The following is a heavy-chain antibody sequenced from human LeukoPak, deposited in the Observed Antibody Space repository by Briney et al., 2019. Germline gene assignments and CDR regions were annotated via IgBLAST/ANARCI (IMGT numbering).Heavy chain of an antibody. D-gene: IGHD4-17*01. CDR1: GFTFSSYS. Sequence: GGSLRLSCAASGFTFSSYSMNWVRQAPGKGLEWVSYISSSSSTICYADSVKGRFTISRDNAKNSLYLQMNSLRAEDTAVYYCARDDYGAPEDYWGQGALVTVSS. V-gene: IGHV3-48*01. CDR3: ARDDYGAPEDY. CDR2: ISSSSSTI. J-gene: IGHJ4*02.